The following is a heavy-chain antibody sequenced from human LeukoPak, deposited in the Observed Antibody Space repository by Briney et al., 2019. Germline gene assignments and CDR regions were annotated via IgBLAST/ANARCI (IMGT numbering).Heavy chain of an antibody. V-gene: IGHV3-23*01. CDR3: AKAPARIAAAGAVWFDP. J-gene: IGHJ5*02. CDR1: GFTFSSYA. D-gene: IGHD6-13*01. Sequence: GGSLRLSCAASGFTFSSYAMSWVRQAPGKGLEWVSAISGSGGSTYYADSAKGRFTISRDNSKNTLYLQMNSLRAEDTAVYYCAKAPARIAAAGAVWFDPWGQGTLVTVSS. CDR2: ISGSGGST.